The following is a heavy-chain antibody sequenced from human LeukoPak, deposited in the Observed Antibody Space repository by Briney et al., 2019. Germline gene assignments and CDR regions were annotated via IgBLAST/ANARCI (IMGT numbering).Heavy chain of an antibody. CDR1: GYTFSRYS. Sequence: GGSLRLSCAASGYTFSRYSMNWVRQAPGKGLEWVSSISSGSSYIYYADSMKGRFTISRDNAKNSLYLQMNSLRAEDTAVYYCARGPTNTYWGQGTLVTVSS. CDR3: ARGPTNTY. V-gene: IGHV3-21*01. J-gene: IGHJ4*02. D-gene: IGHD2-8*01. CDR2: ISSGSSYI.